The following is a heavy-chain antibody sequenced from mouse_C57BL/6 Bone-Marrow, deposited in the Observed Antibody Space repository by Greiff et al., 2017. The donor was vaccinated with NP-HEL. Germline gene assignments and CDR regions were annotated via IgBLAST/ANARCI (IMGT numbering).Heavy chain of an antibody. CDR1: GYTFTDYY. Sequence: EVQLVESGPELVKPGASVKISCKASGYTFTDYYMNWVKQSHGKSLEWIGDINPNNGGTSYNQKFKGKATLTVDKSSSTAYMELRSLTSEDSAVYYCAANWDWFAYWGQGTLVTVSA. D-gene: IGHD4-1*01. J-gene: IGHJ3*01. CDR2: INPNNGGT. V-gene: IGHV1-26*01. CDR3: AANWDWFAY.